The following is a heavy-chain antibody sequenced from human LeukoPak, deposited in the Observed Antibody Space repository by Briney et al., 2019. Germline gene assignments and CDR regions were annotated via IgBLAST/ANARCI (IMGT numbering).Heavy chain of an antibody. V-gene: IGHV3-21*01. CDR3: ARLGGSWYRSAFDI. CDR1: GFTFSSYS. J-gene: IGHJ3*02. CDR2: ISSSSSYI. D-gene: IGHD6-13*01. Sequence: PGGSLRLSCAASGFTFSSYSMNWVRQAPGKGLEWVSSISSSSSYIYYADSVKGRFTISRDNAKNSLYLQMNSLRAEDTAVYYCARLGGSWYRSAFDIWGQGTMVTVSS.